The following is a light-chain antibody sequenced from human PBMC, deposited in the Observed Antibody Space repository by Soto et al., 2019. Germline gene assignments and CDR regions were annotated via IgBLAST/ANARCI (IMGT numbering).Light chain of an antibody. V-gene: IGKV3-11*01. Sequence: EIVLTQPPGTLSLSPGERATLSCRASQSVRSYLAWYQQKSGQAPRLLIYDASNRATGIPARFSGSGSGTDFTLTISSLEPEDFAVYYCQQRSDWPPTFGGGTKVDI. CDR3: QQRSDWPPT. CDR1: QSVRSY. J-gene: IGKJ4*01. CDR2: DAS.